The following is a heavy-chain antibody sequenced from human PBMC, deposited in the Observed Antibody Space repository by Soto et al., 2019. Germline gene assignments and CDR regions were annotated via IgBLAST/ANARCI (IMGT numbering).Heavy chain of an antibody. J-gene: IGHJ3*01. Sequence: SETLSLTCPVCEDSISSYSRHWIGQPPGKGLELIGYIYYSGSTNYNPYLKSRVTISVDPSKNQFSLKLSSVTAADTAVYYCARFWSGPHDALDFWGQGTRVTV. CDR3: ARFWSGPHDALDF. CDR1: EDSISSYS. V-gene: IGHV4-59*01. CDR2: IYYSGST. D-gene: IGHD3-3*01.